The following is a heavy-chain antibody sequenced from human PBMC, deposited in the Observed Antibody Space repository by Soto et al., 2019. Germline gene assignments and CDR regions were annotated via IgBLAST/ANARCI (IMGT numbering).Heavy chain of an antibody. Sequence: SETLSLTCAFCGGSFSGYYWSWIRQPPGKGLEWIGEINHSGSTNYNPSLKSRVTISVDTSKNQFSLKLSSVTAADTAVYYCASLYSSRNYYYYYMDVWGKGTTVTVSS. CDR1: GGSFSGYY. CDR2: INHSGST. CDR3: ASLYSSRNYYYYYMDV. J-gene: IGHJ6*03. V-gene: IGHV4-34*01. D-gene: IGHD6-13*01.